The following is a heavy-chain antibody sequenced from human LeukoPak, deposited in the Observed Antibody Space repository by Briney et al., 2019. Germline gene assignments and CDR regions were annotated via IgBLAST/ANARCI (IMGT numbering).Heavy chain of an antibody. V-gene: IGHV3-15*07. CDR2: IKSKTDGGTT. CDR1: GFTFSNAW. Sequence: PGGSLRLSCAASGFTFSNAWMNWVRQAPGKGLEWVGRIKSKTDGGTTDYAAPVKGRFTISRDDSKNTLYLQMNSLRAEDTAVYYCARDLNYYDSSGYVNYWGQGTLVTVSS. D-gene: IGHD3-22*01. J-gene: IGHJ4*02. CDR3: ARDLNYYDSSGYVNY.